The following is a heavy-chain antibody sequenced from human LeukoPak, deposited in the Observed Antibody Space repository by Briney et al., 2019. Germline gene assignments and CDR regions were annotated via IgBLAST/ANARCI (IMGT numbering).Heavy chain of an antibody. V-gene: IGHV3-48*01. J-gene: IGHJ4*02. Sequence: GGSLRLSCAASGFTFSSYSMNWVRQAPGKGLEWVSYISSSSSTIYYADSVKGRFTISRDNAKNSLYLQMNSLRAEDTAVYYCARDSRSSWFGELLCDYWGQGILVTVSS. CDR1: GFTFSSYS. CDR3: ARDSRSSWFGELLCDY. CDR2: ISSSSSTI. D-gene: IGHD3-10*01.